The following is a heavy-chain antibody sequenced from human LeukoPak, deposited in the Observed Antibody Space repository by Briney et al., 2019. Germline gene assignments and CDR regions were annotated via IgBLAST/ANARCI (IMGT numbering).Heavy chain of an antibody. CDR3: ARGEGMALVVENAFDI. J-gene: IGHJ3*02. CDR2: IYYSGST. CDR1: GGSISSYY. V-gene: IGHV4-59*08. D-gene: IGHD2-21*01. Sequence: SETLSLTCTVSGGSISSYYWSWIRQPPGKGLEWIGYIYYSGSTNYNPSLKSRVTISVDTSKNQFSLKLSSVTAADTAVYYCARGEGMALVVENAFDIWGQGTMVTVSS.